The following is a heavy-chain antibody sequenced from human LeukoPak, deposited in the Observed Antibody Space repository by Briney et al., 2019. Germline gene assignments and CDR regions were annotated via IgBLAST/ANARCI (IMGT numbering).Heavy chain of an antibody. CDR3: ARDRGFDWLPHPLVSY. CDR2: ISSSSSYI. V-gene: IGHV3-21*01. CDR1: GFTFSSYS. Sequence: NPGGSLRLSCAASGFTFSSYSMNWVRQAPGKGLEWVSSISSSSSYIYYADSVKGRFTISRDNAKNSLYLQMNSLRAEDTAVYYCARDRGFDWLPHPLVSYWGQGTLVTVSS. D-gene: IGHD3-9*01. J-gene: IGHJ4*02.